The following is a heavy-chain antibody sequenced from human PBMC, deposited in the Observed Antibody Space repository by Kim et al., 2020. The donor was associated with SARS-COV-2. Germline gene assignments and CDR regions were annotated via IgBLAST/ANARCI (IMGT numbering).Heavy chain of an antibody. V-gene: IGHV3-23*01. CDR3: AKSLNVFYYYYGMDV. Sequence: DSVKGRFTISRDNSKNTLYLQMNSLRAEDTAVYYCAKSLNVFYYYYGMDVWGQGTTVTVSS. J-gene: IGHJ6*02.